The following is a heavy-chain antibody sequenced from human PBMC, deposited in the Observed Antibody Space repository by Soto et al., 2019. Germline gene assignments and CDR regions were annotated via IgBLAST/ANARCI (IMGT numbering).Heavy chain of an antibody. V-gene: IGHV3-7*03. D-gene: IGHD6-19*01. CDR3: ARDSSGFDY. J-gene: IGHJ4*02. Sequence: PGGSLRLSCAASGFIFISYWMSWVRQAPGKGLEWVANIKQDGSEKHYVDSVKGRFTISRDNAKNSLYLQMNSLRAEDTAVYYCARDSSGFDYWGQGTLVTVSS. CDR2: IKQDGSEK. CDR1: GFIFISYW.